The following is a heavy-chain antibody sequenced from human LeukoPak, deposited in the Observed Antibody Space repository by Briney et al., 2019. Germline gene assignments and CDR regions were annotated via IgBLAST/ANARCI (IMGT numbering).Heavy chain of an antibody. Sequence: GGSLRLSCAVSGVTVSNNYMAWVRQAPGKGLEWVSAISGSGGRTYYADSVKGRLTISRDNSIDTLYLQMNSLSAEDTALYYCAKSNYYDSIGYSAFDYWGQRTLVTVSP. J-gene: IGHJ4*02. CDR2: ISGSGGRT. CDR1: GVTVSNNY. D-gene: IGHD3-22*01. CDR3: AKSNYYDSIGYSAFDY. V-gene: IGHV3-23*01.